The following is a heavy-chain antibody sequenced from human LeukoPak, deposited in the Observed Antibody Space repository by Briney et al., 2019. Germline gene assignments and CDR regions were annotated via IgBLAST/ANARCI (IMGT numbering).Heavy chain of an antibody. CDR3: ARSPYYYDSSGYYYGAFDI. Sequence: ASVTVSCKASIFADYYIYWVRQAPGQGLEWMGWINPNSGGTNYAQKFQGRVTMTRDTSISTAYMELSRLRSDDTAVYYCARSPYYYDSSGYYYGAFDIWGQGTMVTVSS. D-gene: IGHD3-22*01. CDR2: INPNSGGT. V-gene: IGHV1-2*02. J-gene: IGHJ3*02. CDR1: IFADYY.